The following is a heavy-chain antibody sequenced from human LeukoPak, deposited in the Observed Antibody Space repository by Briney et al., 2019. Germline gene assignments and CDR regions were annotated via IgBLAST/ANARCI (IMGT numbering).Heavy chain of an antibody. J-gene: IGHJ6*03. V-gene: IGHV7-4-1*02. CDR3: ARASIAARRGGFYYYYYMDV. D-gene: IGHD6-6*01. CDR1: GYTFTSYA. Sequence: EASVKVSCKASGYTFTSYAMNWVRQAPGQGLEWMGWINTNTGNPTYAQGFTGRFVFSLDTSASTAYLQISSLKAEDTAVYYCARASIAARRGGFYYYYYMDVWGKGTTVTVSS. CDR2: INTNTGNP.